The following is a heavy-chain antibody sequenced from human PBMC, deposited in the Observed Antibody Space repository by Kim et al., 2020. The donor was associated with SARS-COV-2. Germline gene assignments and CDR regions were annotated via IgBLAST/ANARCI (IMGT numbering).Heavy chain of an antibody. CDR2: ISSSGSTI. J-gene: IGHJ3*02. CDR3: ARDTGRDGYPGWFAFDI. V-gene: IGHV3-48*03. D-gene: IGHD5-12*01. Sequence: GGSLRLSCAASGFTFSSYEMNWVRQAPGKGLEWVSYISSSGSTIYYADSVKGRFTISRDNAKNSLYLQMNSLRAEDTAVYYCARDTGRDGYPGWFAFDIWGQGTMVTVSS. CDR1: GFTFSSYE.